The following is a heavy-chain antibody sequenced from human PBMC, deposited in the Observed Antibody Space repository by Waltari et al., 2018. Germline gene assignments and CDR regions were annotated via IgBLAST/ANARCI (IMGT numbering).Heavy chain of an antibody. J-gene: IGHJ4*02. CDR1: GFTFSSYS. Sequence: EVQLVESGGGLVQPGGSLRLSCAASGFTFSSYSMNWVRQAPGKGLEWVSYISSSSSTIYYADSVKGRFTISRDNAKNSLYLQMNSLRAEDTAVYYCASWWTQRITMSRFDYWGQGTLVTVSS. CDR3: ASWWTQRITMSRFDY. D-gene: IGHD3-10*02. CDR2: ISSSSSTI. V-gene: IGHV3-48*01.